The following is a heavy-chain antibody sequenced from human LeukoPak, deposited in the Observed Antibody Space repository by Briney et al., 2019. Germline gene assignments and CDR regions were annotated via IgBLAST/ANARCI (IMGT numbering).Heavy chain of an antibody. J-gene: IGHJ4*02. D-gene: IGHD2-2*01. CDR1: GYTFTSYG. V-gene: IGHV1-69-2*01. CDR3: ATEDYQLLSTIDY. CDR2: VDPEDGET. Sequence: ASVKVSCKASGYTFTSYGISWVRQAPGKGLEWMGRVDPEDGETIYAEKFQGRVTITADTSTDTAYMELSSLRSEDTAVYYCATEDYQLLSTIDYWGQGTLVTVSS.